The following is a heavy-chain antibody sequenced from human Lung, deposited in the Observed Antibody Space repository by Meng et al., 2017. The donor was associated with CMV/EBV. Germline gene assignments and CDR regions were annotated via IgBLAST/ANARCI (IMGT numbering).Heavy chain of an antibody. CDR2: IMPILAIT. CDR1: GGTFGNKA. D-gene: IGHD3-16*01. Sequence: CKASGGTFGNKAFNWVRQAPGQGPEWMGQIMPILAITHYAQKFQGRVTITADKSTSTVYMELRSLRPEDTAIYYCARASTFVQPFDHWGQGTLVTVSS. CDR3: ARASTFVQPFDH. J-gene: IGHJ4*02. V-gene: IGHV1-69*04.